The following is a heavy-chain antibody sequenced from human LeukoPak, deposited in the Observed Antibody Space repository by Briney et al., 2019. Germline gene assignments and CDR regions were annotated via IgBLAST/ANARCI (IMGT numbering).Heavy chain of an antibody. Sequence: ASVKSSCKTSGYTFTSYGISWGRQAPGQGLEWMGWISAYNGNTNYAQKLQGRVTMTTDTPTSTAYMEMRSLRSDDTAVYYCARDEPYSSSWYLDYWGQGTLVTVSS. D-gene: IGHD6-13*01. J-gene: IGHJ4*02. V-gene: IGHV1-18*04. CDR3: ARDEPYSSSWYLDY. CDR1: GYTFTSYG. CDR2: ISAYNGNT.